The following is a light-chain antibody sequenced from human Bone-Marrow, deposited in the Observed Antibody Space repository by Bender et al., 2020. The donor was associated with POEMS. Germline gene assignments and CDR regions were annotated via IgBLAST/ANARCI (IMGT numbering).Light chain of an antibody. Sequence: QSALTQPPSASGSPGQSVTISCTGTSSDIGGYNYVSWYQHHPGKAPKLIIYEVNKRPSGVPDRFSGSKSGNTASLTVSGLQAEDEADYYCQSYDNSLGGWVFGGGTKLTVL. J-gene: IGLJ3*02. CDR2: EVN. CDR3: QSYDNSLGGWV. CDR1: SSDIGGYNY. V-gene: IGLV2-8*01.